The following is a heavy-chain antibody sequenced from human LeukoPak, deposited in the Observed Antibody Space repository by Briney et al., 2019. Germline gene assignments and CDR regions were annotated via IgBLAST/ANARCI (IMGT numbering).Heavy chain of an antibody. CDR1: GGSISSGSYY. J-gene: IGHJ4*02. D-gene: IGHD1-26*01. CDR2: IYTSGST. V-gene: IGHV4-61*02. Sequence: SQTLSLTCTVAGGSISSGSYYWSWIRQPAGNGLEWIGRIYTSGSTNYNPSLKSRATISVDTSKNQFSLKLSSVTAADTAVYYCARAVGASFDYWGQGTLVTVSS. CDR3: ARAVGASFDY.